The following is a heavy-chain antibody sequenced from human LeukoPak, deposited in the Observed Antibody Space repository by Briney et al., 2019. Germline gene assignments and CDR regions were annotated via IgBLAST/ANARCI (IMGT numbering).Heavy chain of an antibody. Sequence: ASVKVSCKASGGTFSSYAISWVRQAPGQGLEWMGGIIPIFGTANYAQKFQGRVTITADESTSTAYMELSSLRSEDTAMYYCARVRYFDWSFPLAYWGQGTLVTVSS. V-gene: IGHV1-69*13. CDR3: ARVRYFDWSFPLAY. J-gene: IGHJ4*02. D-gene: IGHD3-9*01. CDR1: GGTFSSYA. CDR2: IIPIFGTA.